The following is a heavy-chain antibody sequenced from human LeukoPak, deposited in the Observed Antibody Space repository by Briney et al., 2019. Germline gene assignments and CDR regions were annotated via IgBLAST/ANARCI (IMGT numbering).Heavy chain of an antibody. D-gene: IGHD3-9*01. V-gene: IGHV4-59*08. J-gene: IGHJ3*02. CDR3: ARRLAYYDILTGYYTFYAFDI. CDR1: GGSISTYY. Sequence: SETLSLTCTVSGGSISTYYRSWIRQPPGKGLEWIGYIYYSGSTNYNPSLKSRVTISVDTSKNQFSLKLSSVTAADTAVYYCARRLAYYDILTGYYTFYAFDIWGQGTMVTVSS. CDR2: IYYSGST.